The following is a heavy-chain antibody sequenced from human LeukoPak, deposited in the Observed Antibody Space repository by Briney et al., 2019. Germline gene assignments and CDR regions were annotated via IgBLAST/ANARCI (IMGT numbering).Heavy chain of an antibody. CDR2: ISPSGDST. J-gene: IGHJ6*03. V-gene: IGHV3-23*01. CDR1: GLTLSRYA. CDR3: VKKVYYYMDV. Sequence: GGSLRLSCAASGLTLSRYAVNWARQAPGRGLEWVSYISPSGDSTVYAESVKGRFTISRDNSKNMLYLQMDSLRAEDTAIYYCVKKVYYYMDVWGKGTTVTVSS.